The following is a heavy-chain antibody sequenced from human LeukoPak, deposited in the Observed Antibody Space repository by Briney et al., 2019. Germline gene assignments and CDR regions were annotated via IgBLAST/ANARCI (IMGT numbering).Heavy chain of an antibody. J-gene: IGHJ5*02. CDR1: GFTFSSYA. D-gene: IGHD3-10*01. CDR2: ISGSGGST. Sequence: GRSLRLSCPASGFTFSSYAMSWFRQAPGKGLGWVSAISGSGGSTYYADSVKGRFTISRDNSKNTLYLQMNSLRAEDTAVYYCAKDRGTMVRGGPFEAWGQGTLVTVSS. V-gene: IGHV3-23*01. CDR3: AKDRGTMVRGGPFEA.